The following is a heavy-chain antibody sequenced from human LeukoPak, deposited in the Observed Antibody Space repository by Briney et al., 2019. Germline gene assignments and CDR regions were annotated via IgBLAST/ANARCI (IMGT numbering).Heavy chain of an antibody. CDR1: GFTVSSNY. D-gene: IGHD4-17*01. CDR2: IYSGGST. CDR3: ARDNYGDYLFDY. V-gene: IGHV3-53*01. J-gene: IGHJ4*02. Sequence: VGSLRLSCAASGFTVSSNYMSWVRQAPGKGLEWVSVIYSGGSTYYADSVKGRFTISRDNSKNTLYLQMNSLRAEDTAVYYCARDNYGDYLFDYWGQGTLVTVSS.